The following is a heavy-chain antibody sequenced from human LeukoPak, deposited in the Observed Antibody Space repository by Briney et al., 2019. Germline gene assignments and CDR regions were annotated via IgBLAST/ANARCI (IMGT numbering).Heavy chain of an antibody. D-gene: IGHD3-10*01. V-gene: IGHV1-69*13. Sequence: GASVKVSCKASGYTFTSHGISWVRQAPGQGLEWMGGVIPIFGTANYAQKFQGRVTITADESTSTAYMELSSLRSEDTAVYYCARGGVLQVFDYWGQGTLVTVSS. CDR2: VIPIFGTA. J-gene: IGHJ4*02. CDR1: GYTFTSHG. CDR3: ARGGVLQVFDY.